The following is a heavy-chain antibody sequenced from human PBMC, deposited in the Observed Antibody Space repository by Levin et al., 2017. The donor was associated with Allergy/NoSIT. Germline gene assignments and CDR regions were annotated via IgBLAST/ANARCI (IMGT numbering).Heavy chain of an antibody. D-gene: IGHD6-19*01. J-gene: IGHJ3*02. Sequence: GESLKISCAASGFTFSSYAMSWVRQAPGKGLEWVSAISGSGGSTYYADSVKGRFTISRDNSKNTLYLQMNSLRAEDTAVYYCAKGYGYSSGWYLGHAFDIWGQGTMVTVSS. V-gene: IGHV3-23*01. CDR3: AKGYGYSSGWYLGHAFDI. CDR1: GFTFSSYA. CDR2: ISGSGGST.